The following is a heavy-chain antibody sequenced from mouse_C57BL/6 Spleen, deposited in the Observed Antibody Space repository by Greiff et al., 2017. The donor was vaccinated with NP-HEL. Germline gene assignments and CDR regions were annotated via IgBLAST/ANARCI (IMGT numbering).Heavy chain of an antibody. J-gene: IGHJ4*01. CDR3: ARRTITTKAMDY. V-gene: IGHV1-55*01. D-gene: IGHD1-1*01. CDR1: GYTFTSYW. Sequence: QVQLKQPGAELVKPGASVKMSCKASGYTFTSYWITWVKQRPGQGLEWIGDIYPGSGSTNYNEKFKSKATLTVDTSSSTAYMQLSSLTSEDSAVYYCARRTITTKAMDYWGQGTSVTVSS. CDR2: IYPGSGST.